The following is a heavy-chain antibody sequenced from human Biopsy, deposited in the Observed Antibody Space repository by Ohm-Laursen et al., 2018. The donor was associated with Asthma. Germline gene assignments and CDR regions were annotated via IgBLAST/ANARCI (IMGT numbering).Heavy chain of an antibody. CDR2: ISIYNGNT. J-gene: IGHJ6*02. V-gene: IGHV1-18*01. CDR1: GYTFNSAG. D-gene: IGHD3-10*01. Sequence: DSVKVSCKTSGYTFNSAGLTWVRQAPGQGLEWMGWISIYNGNTNVAQKLQVRVTMITDTSTSTAYMELRSLRSDDTAVYFCARAVDYSHYYGIDVWGQGTTVTVS. CDR3: ARAVDYSHYYGIDV.